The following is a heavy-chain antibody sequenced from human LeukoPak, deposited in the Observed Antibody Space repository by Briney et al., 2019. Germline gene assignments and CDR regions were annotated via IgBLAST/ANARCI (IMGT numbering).Heavy chain of an antibody. CDR3: AKSGTWNFDY. D-gene: IGHD1-1*01. Sequence: PGGSLRLSCAASGFTFSTYSMIWVRKAPGKGLEWVSSISSSSSYIYYADSVKGRFTISRDNSKNTLYLQMNSLRAEDTAVYYCAKSGTWNFDYWGQGTLVTVSS. CDR2: ISSSSSYI. J-gene: IGHJ4*02. V-gene: IGHV3-21*04. CDR1: GFTFSTYS.